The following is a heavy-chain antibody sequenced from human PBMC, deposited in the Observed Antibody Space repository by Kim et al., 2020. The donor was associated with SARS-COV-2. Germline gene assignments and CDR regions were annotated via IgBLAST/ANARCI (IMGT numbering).Heavy chain of an antibody. V-gene: IGHV1-18*01. CDR2: ISAYNGNT. J-gene: IGHJ6*02. CDR1: GYTFTSYG. D-gene: IGHD3-10*01. CDR3: ARVPGETPSPSYYYYYYGMDV. Sequence: ASVKVSCKASGYTFTSYGISWVRQAPGQGLEWMGWISAYNGNTNYAQKLQGRVTMTTDTSTSTAYMELRSLRSDDTAVYYCARVPGETPSPSYYYYYYGMDVWGQWTTVTVSS.